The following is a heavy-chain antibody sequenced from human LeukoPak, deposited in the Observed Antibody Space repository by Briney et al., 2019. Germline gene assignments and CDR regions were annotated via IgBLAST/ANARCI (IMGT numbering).Heavy chain of an antibody. V-gene: IGHV3-49*03. CDR2: IRSKAYGGTT. CDR1: GFTFGDYA. J-gene: IGHJ4*02. D-gene: IGHD2-15*01. Sequence: GRSLRLSCTASGFTFGDYAMSWFRQAPGKGLEWVGFIRSKAYGGTTEYAASVKGRFTISRDDSKSIAYLQMNSLKTEDTAMYYCTRGRLQDWASPGRRFDYWGQGTLVTVSS. CDR3: TRGRLQDWASPGRRFDY.